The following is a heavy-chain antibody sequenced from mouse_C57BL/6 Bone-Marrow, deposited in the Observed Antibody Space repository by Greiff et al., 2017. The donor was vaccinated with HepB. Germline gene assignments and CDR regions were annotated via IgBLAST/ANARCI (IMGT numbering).Heavy chain of an antibody. Sequence: QVHVKQPGAELVKPGASVKMSCKASGYTFTSYWITWVKQRPGQGLEWIGDIYPGSGSTNYNEKFKSKATLTVDTSSSTAYMQLSSLTSEDSAVYYCARPPADYWGQGTSVTVSS. CDR3: ARPPADY. V-gene: IGHV1-55*01. CDR1: GYTFTSYW. J-gene: IGHJ4*01. CDR2: IYPGSGST.